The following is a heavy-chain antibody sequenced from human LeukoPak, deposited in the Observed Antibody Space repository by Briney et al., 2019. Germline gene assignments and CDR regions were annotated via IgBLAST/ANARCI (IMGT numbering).Heavy chain of an antibody. V-gene: IGHV3-33*01. CDR3: ARGKIQLWLITMNDAFDI. CDR2: IWYDGSNK. J-gene: IGHJ3*02. Sequence: GRSLRLSCAASGFTFSSYGMHWVRQAPGKGLEWVAVIWYDGSNKYYADSVKGRFTISRDNSNNTLYLQMNSLRAEDTAVYYCARGKIQLWLITMNDAFDIWGQGTMVTVSS. CDR1: GFTFSSYG. D-gene: IGHD5-18*01.